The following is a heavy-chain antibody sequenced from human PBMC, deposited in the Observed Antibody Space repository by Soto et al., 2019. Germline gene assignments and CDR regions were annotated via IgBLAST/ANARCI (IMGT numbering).Heavy chain of an antibody. V-gene: IGHV1-2*04. J-gene: IGHJ6*04. Sequence: ASVKVSSKASGYTFTGYYMHWVRQAPGQGLEWMGWINPNSGGTNYAQKFQGWVTMTRDTSISTAYMELSRLRSDDTAVYYCARGPVSSATLDVWGKGTTVTVSS. CDR2: INPNSGGT. CDR3: ARGPVSSATLDV. CDR1: GYTFTGYY. D-gene: IGHD6-25*01.